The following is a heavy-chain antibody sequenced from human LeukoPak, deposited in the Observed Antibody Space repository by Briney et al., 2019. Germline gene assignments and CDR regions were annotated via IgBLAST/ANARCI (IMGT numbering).Heavy chain of an antibody. V-gene: IGHV3-23*01. CDR3: AKAGYIHYYAYYYMDV. D-gene: IGHD3-9*01. J-gene: IGHJ6*03. CDR2: ISGSGVST. CDR1: GFTFSSYA. Sequence: PGGSLRLSCAASGFTFSSYAMMWVRHAPEKGREWVSAISGSGVSTYYADSVKGRFTISRDNSKSTLYLQKKSLRAGDTPLYFCAKAGYIHYYAYYYMDVWGKGTTVTVSS.